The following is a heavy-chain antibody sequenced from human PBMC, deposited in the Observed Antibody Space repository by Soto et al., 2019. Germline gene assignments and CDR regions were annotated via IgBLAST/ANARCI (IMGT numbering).Heavy chain of an antibody. CDR2: ISAYNGNT. D-gene: IGHD3-16*02. Sequence: ASVKVSCKASGYTFRNYGISWVRQAPGQGLEWMGWISAYNGNTNYAQKLQGRVTMTTDTSTSTAYMELRSLRSDDTAVYYCAREPPIMITFGGVIATSMDVWGQGTTVTVSS. J-gene: IGHJ6*02. CDR3: AREPPIMITFGGVIATSMDV. CDR1: GYTFRNYG. V-gene: IGHV1-18*01.